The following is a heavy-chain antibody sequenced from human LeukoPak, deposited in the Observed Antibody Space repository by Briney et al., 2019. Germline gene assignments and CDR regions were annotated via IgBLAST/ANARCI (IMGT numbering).Heavy chain of an antibody. J-gene: IGHJ6*03. CDR2: IIPILGIA. Sequence: SVKVSCKASGGTFSSYAISWVRQAPGQGLEWMGRIIPILGIANYAQKFQGRVTITADKSTSTAYMELSSLRSDDTAVYYCARDPVVVPAAISYYYYMDVWGKGTTVTVSS. CDR3: ARDPVVVPAAISYYYYMDV. CDR1: GGTFSSYA. D-gene: IGHD2-2*02. V-gene: IGHV1-69*04.